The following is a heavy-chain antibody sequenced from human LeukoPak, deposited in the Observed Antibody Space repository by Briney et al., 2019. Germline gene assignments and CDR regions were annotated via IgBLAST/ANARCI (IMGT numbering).Heavy chain of an antibody. Sequence: PGGSLRLSCAASGFTFDHFGMTWVRQAPGKGLEWVSSINTDGSSISYADSVKGRFTISRDNSKNTLYLQMNSLRADDTAVYFCARDKIQWLRYSYFDYWGQGVLVTVSS. CDR2: INTDGSSI. J-gene: IGHJ4*02. CDR1: GFTFDHFG. V-gene: IGHV3-74*01. D-gene: IGHD5-12*01. CDR3: ARDKIQWLRYSYFDY.